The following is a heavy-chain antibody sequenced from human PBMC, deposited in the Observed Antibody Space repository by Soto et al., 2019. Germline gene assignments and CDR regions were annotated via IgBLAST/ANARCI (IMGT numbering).Heavy chain of an antibody. J-gene: IGHJ4*02. CDR1: GGSISSSSYY. V-gene: IGHV4-61*01. D-gene: IGHD3-3*01. CDR2: IDYSGST. Sequence: SETLSLTCTVSGGSISSSSYYWSWIRQPPGKGLEWIGYIDYSGSTNYNPSLKSRVTISVDTSKNQFSLKLSSVTAADTAVYYCARGGETYYDFWSGFSPIDYWGQGALVTVSS. CDR3: ARGGETYYDFWSGFSPIDY.